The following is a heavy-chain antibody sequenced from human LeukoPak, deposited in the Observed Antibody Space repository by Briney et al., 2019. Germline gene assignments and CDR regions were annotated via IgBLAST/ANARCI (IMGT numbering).Heavy chain of an antibody. J-gene: IGHJ3*02. CDR3: ARDFSAAFDI. CDR1: GGSIGNYY. D-gene: IGHD2/OR15-2a*01. Sequence: SETLSLTRTVSGGSIGNYYWSWLRQPPGKGLEWIGYIYNTGTTNYNPSLKSRVTISLDTSKNQFSLKLSSVTAADTAVYYCARDFSAAFDIWGQGTMVTVSS. V-gene: IGHV4-59*01. CDR2: IYNTGTT.